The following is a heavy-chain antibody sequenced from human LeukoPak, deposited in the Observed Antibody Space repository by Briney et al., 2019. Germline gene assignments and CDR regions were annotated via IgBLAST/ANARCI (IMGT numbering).Heavy chain of an antibody. J-gene: IGHJ3*02. CDR3: ARAAYGSGSYGAFDI. Sequence: PSETLSLSCTVSGGSINSSNFYWGWIRQPPEKGLEWIGSISYSGSTYYNPSLKSRVSMSEDTSKKQFSLWLSSVTAADTAVYYCARAAYGSGSYGAFDIWGQGTMVTVSS. CDR1: GGSINSSNFY. V-gene: IGHV4-39*07. CDR2: ISYSGST. D-gene: IGHD3-10*01.